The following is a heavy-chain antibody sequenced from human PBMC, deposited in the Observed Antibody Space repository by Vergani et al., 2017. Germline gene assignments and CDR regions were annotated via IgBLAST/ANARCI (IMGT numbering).Heavy chain of an antibody. CDR3: ARGYSSGWYL. Sequence: QVQLQQWGAGLLKPSETLSLTCAVYGGSFSGYYWSWIRQPPGKGLEWIGEINHSGSTNYNPSLKSRVTISVDTSKNQFSLKLSSVTAADTAVYYCARGYSSGWYLWGQGTLVTVSS. CDR2: INHSGST. J-gene: IGHJ5*02. D-gene: IGHD6-19*01. V-gene: IGHV4-34*01. CDR1: GGSFSGYY.